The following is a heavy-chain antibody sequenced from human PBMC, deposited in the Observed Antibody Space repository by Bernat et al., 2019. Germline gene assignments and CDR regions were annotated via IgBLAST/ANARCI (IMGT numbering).Heavy chain of an antibody. D-gene: IGHD6-19*01. CDR3: AKDRVVGEQRLEFDY. CDR1: GFTFSSHA. Sequence: EVQLFESGGGLVQPGGSMRLSCVASGFTFSSHAMSWVRQAPGKGLEWVSGIGTSDGYYADSVKGRFTISRDNSKNTLYLQMNSLRAEDTAVYYCAKDRVVGEQRLEFDYWGQGTLVTVSS. V-gene: IGHV3-23*01. CDR2: IGTSDG. J-gene: IGHJ4*02.